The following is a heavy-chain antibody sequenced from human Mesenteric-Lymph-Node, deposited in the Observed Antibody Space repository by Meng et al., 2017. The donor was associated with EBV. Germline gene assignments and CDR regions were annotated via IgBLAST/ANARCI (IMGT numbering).Heavy chain of an antibody. Sequence: VQLVQSGAEVKKPGASVKVSCKASDYSFISNGISWVRQAPGQGLEWMGWISAQNGNTNYAQKFEGRVTMTTDTSTSTAFMELRNLRPDDTAVYYCARWYSSTWYGGTDYWGQGTLVTVSS. J-gene: IGHJ4*02. CDR3: ARWYSSTWYGGTDY. CDR2: ISAQNGNT. V-gene: IGHV1-18*01. D-gene: IGHD6-13*01. CDR1: DYSFISNG.